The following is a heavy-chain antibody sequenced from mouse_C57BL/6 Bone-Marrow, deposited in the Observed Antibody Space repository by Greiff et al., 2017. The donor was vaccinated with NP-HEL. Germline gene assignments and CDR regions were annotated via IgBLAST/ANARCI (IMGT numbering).Heavy chain of an antibody. CDR2: IYPRSGNT. V-gene: IGHV1-81*01. CDR3: AEERDDYDGPAWLAY. J-gene: IGHJ3*01. D-gene: IGHD2-4*01. CDR1: GYTFTSYG. Sequence: VQLHQSGAELATPGASVKLSCKASGYTFTSYGISWVKQRTGQGLEWIGVIYPRSGNTYYIEQFKGKATLTEDKSPSTPYMDLRHLTSEDSAVYSCAEERDDYDGPAWLAYWGQGTLVTVSA.